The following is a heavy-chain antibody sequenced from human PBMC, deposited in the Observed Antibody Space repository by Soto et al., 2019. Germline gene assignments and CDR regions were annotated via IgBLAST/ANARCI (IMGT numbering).Heavy chain of an antibody. Sequence: SETLSLTCSVSGGSITSDSYYWGWIRLPPEKGLEWIASISYSGSTYYNPTLKSRLTMSVDTSKNQFSLKLSSVTAADTAVYYCARDRYYYGSGSYYKSVRLDPWGQGTLVTVSS. J-gene: IGHJ5*02. CDR2: ISYSGST. D-gene: IGHD3-10*01. V-gene: IGHV4-39*02. CDR3: ARDRYYYGSGSYYKSVRLDP. CDR1: GGSITSDSYY.